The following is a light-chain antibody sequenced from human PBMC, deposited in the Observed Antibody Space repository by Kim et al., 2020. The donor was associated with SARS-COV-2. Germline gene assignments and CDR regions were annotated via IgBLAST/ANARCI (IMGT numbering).Light chain of an antibody. V-gene: IGKV3-15*01. CDR1: QDISGH. Sequence: ETVMTQYPVTLSVSPGERVTLSCRASQDISGHLAWYQQTPGQAPRLLIYGASTRATGIPARFSGGGSGTEFTLTINSLQSEDSAVYYCQQYTNWPRTFGQGTKVDIK. CDR3: QQYTNWPRT. CDR2: GAS. J-gene: IGKJ1*01.